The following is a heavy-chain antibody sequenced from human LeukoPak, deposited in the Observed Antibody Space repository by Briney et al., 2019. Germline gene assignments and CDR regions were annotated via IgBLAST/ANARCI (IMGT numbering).Heavy chain of an antibody. CDR2: ISSSSSNI. V-gene: IGHV3-48*01. CDR1: GFILSSYG. Sequence: GGSLRLSCTASGFILSSYGMNWVRQAPGKGLEWVSYISSSSSNIFYADSVKGRFTISRDNAKDSLFLQMNSLRAEDTALYYCARDAVMGTTPFYFDYRGQGALVTVSS. J-gene: IGHJ4*02. D-gene: IGHD1-1*01. CDR3: ARDAVMGTTPFYFDY.